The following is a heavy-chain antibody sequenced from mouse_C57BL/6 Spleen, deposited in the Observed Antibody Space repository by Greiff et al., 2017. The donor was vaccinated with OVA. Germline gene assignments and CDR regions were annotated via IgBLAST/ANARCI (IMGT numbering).Heavy chain of an antibody. CDR1: GFTFSSYA. Sequence: EVQVVESGAGLVKPGGSLKLSCAASGFTFSSYAMSWVRQTPEKRLEWVAYISSGGDYIYYADTVKGRFTISRDNARNTQYLQMSRLKSEDTAMYYCTRENYGSSYPFAYWGQGTLVTVSA. CDR3: TRENYGSSYPFAY. CDR2: ISSGGDYI. D-gene: IGHD1-1*01. J-gene: IGHJ3*01. V-gene: IGHV5-9-1*02.